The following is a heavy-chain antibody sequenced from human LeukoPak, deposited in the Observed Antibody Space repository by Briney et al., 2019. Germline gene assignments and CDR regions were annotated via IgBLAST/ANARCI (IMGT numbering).Heavy chain of an antibody. CDR1: GYTFTSYD. V-gene: IGHV1-8*03. Sequence: WASVKVSCKASGYTFTSYDINWVRQATGQGLEWMGWMNPNSGNTGYAQKFQGRVTITRNTSISTAYMELSSLRSEDTAVYYCATLCCGSYYMDVWGKGTTVTVSS. J-gene: IGHJ6*03. D-gene: IGHD2-15*01. CDR2: MNPNSGNT. CDR3: ATLCCGSYYMDV.